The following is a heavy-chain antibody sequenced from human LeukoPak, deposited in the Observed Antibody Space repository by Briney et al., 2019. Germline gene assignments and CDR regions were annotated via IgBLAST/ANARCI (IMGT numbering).Heavy chain of an antibody. J-gene: IGHJ3*02. CDR1: GGSFSGYY. CDR2: IYTSGST. V-gene: IGHV4-59*10. CDR3: ARVFLMEYAFDI. D-gene: IGHD3-3*01. Sequence: KTSETLSLTCAVYGGSFSGYYWSWIRQPAGKGLEWIGRIYTSGSTNYNPSLKSRVTMSVDTSKNQFSLKLSSVTAADTAVYYCARVFLMEYAFDIWGQGTMVTVS.